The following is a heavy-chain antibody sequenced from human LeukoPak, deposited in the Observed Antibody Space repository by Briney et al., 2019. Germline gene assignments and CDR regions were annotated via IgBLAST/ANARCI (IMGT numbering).Heavy chain of an antibody. Sequence: ASVKVSCKASGYTFTGYYMHWVRQAPGQGLEWMGWINPNSGGTNYAQKFQDWVTMTRDTSISTAYMELSRLRSDDTAVYYCARDLSPSGFYSSGWYLDYWGQGTRVTVSS. CDR3: ARDLSPSGFYSSGWYLDY. D-gene: IGHD6-19*01. V-gene: IGHV1-2*04. CDR1: GYTFTGYY. J-gene: IGHJ4*02. CDR2: INPNSGGT.